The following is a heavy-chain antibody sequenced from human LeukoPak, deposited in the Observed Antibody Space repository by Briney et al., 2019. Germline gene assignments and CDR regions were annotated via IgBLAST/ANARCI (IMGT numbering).Heavy chain of an antibody. CDR2: INPSGGST. Sequence: ASVKVSCKASGYTFTSYFMHWVRQAPGQGLEWMGIINPSGGSTSYAQKFQGRVTMTRNTSISTAYMELSSLRSEDTAVYYCAREGADDAFDIWGQGTMVTVSS. V-gene: IGHV1-46*01. CDR1: GYTFTSYF. CDR3: AREGADDAFDI. J-gene: IGHJ3*02.